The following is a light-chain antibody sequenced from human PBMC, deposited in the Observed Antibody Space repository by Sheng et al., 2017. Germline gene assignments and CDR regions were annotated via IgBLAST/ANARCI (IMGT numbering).Light chain of an antibody. CDR1: SGHSSYA. Sequence: QLVLTQSPSASASLGASVKVTCTLGSGHSSYAIAWHQQQPEKGPRYLMKLTEMAVTARGTGSLIASSGSSSGAERYLTISSLQSEDEADYYCQTWGTGIQVFGGGTKLTVL. J-gene: IGLJ2*01. V-gene: IGLV4-69*01. CDR2: LTEMAVT. CDR3: QTWGTGIQV.